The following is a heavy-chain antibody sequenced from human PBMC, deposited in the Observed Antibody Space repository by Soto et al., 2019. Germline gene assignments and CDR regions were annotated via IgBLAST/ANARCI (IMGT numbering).Heavy chain of an antibody. D-gene: IGHD6-13*01. CDR1: GDSVSSNSAA. Sequence: RSQTLSLTCAISGDSVSSNSAAWNWIRQSPSRGLEWLGRTYYRSKWYNDYAVSVKSRITINPDTSKNQFSLQLNSVTPEDTAVYYCARGGPIGAAAGAGLYYYYGMDVWGQGTTVTVSS. J-gene: IGHJ6*02. CDR3: ARGGPIGAAAGAGLYYYYGMDV. CDR2: TYYRSKWYN. V-gene: IGHV6-1*01.